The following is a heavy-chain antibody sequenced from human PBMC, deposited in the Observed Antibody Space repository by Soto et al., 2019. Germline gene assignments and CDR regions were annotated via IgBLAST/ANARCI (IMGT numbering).Heavy chain of an antibody. CDR2: ISGSGGST. CDR1: GFTFSSYA. J-gene: IGHJ4*02. Sequence: GGSLRLSCAASGFTFSSYAMSWVRQAPGKGLEWVSAISGSGGSTYYADSVKGRFTISRDNSKNTLYLQMNSLRAEDTAAYYSANPTRSSDYWGQGTLVTVSS. V-gene: IGHV3-23*01. D-gene: IGHD4-17*01. CDR3: ANPTRSSDY.